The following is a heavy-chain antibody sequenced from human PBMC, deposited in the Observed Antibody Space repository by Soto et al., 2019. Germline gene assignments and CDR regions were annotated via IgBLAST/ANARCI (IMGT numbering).Heavy chain of an antibody. D-gene: IGHD6-13*01. CDR2: ISYDGSNK. J-gene: IGHJ4*02. CDR3: AKNFYRAAAGGY. V-gene: IGHV3-30*18. CDR1: GFTFSSYG. Sequence: GGSLRLSCSASGFTFSSYGMHWVRQAPGKGLEWVAVISYDGSNKYYADSVKGRFTISRDNSKNTLYLQMNSLRAEDTAVYYCAKNFYRAAAGGYWGQGTLVTVSS.